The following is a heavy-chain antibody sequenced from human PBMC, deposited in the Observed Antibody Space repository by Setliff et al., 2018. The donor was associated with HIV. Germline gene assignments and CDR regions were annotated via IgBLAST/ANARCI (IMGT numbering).Heavy chain of an antibody. CDR2: ISTHNGNT. Sequence: ASVKVSCKASGYTFTSYGISWVRQAPGQGLEWMGWISTHNGNTNYAQKVQGRVIMTTDTSTSTAYMELRSLRSDDTAVYYCARTYYYDSSGYYGYYYYYYMDVWGKGATVTVSS. V-gene: IGHV1-18*04. CDR3: ARTYYYDSSGYYGYYYYYYMDV. J-gene: IGHJ6*03. D-gene: IGHD3-22*01. CDR1: GYTFTSYG.